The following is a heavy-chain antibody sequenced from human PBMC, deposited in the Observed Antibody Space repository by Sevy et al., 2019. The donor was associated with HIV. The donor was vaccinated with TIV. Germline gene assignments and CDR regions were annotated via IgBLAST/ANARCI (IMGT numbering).Heavy chain of an antibody. CDR1: GGSFSGYY. CDR2: INHSGSN. J-gene: IGHJ5*02. Sequence: SETLSLTCAVYGGSFSGYYWSWIRQPPGKGLEWIGEINHSGSNNYNPSLKSRVTISVAKSKNQFSLKLSSVTAADTAVYYCAGRGVVPAARNWFDPWGQGTLVTVSS. D-gene: IGHD2-2*01. V-gene: IGHV4-34*01. CDR3: AGRGVVPAARNWFDP.